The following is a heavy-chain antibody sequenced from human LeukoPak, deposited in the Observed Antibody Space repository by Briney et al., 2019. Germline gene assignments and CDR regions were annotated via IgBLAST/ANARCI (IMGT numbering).Heavy chain of an antibody. J-gene: IGHJ4*02. V-gene: IGHV3-53*01. Sequence: GGSLRLSCAASGFTVSSNYMSWVRQAPGKGLEWVSVIYSGGSTYYADSVKGRFTISRDNSKNTLYLQMNSLRAEDTAVYYCARAGDILTGYYDDYWGQGTLVTVSS. CDR3: ARAGDILTGYYDDY. D-gene: IGHD3-9*01. CDR1: GFTVSSNY. CDR2: IYSGGST.